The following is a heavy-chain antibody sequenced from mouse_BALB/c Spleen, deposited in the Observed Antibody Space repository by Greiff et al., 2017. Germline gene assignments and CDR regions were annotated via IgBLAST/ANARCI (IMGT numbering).Heavy chain of an antibody. CDR1: GFSLTSYG. D-gene: IGHD2-4*01. CDR2: IWAGGST. Sequence: QVQLKESGPGLVAPSQSLSITCTVSGFSLTSYGVHWVRQPPGKGLEWLGVIWAGGSTNYNSALMSRLSISKDNSKSQVFLKMNSLQTDDTAMYYCARDYDYDAEFAYWGQGTLVTVSA. J-gene: IGHJ3*01. CDR3: ARDYDYDAEFAY. V-gene: IGHV2-9*02.